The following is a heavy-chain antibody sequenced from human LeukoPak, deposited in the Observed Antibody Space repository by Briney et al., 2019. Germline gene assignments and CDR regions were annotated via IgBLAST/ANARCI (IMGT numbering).Heavy chain of an antibody. D-gene: IGHD3-3*01. J-gene: IGHJ6*02. CDR3: ARRITIFGVVIHYYYYGMDV. Sequence: PGRSLRLSCAASGFTFSSYGMHWVRQAPGKGLEWGAVISYDGSNKYYADSVKGRFTISRDNSKNTLYLQMNSLRAEDTAVYYCARRITIFGVVIHYYYYGMDVWGQGTTVTVSS. CDR2: ISYDGSNK. V-gene: IGHV3-30*03. CDR1: GFTFSSYG.